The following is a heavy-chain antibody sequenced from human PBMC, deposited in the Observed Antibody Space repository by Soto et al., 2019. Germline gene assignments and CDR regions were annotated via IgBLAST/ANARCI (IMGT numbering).Heavy chain of an antibody. V-gene: IGHV3-30-3*01. D-gene: IGHD6-13*01. CDR3: ASTRSSSWLGTIDY. CDR2: ISYDGSNK. J-gene: IGHJ4*02. Sequence: QVQLVESGGGVVQPGRSLRLSCAASGFTFSSCAMHWVRQAPGKGLEWVAVISYDGSNKYYADSVKGRFTISRDNSKNTLYLQMNSLRAEDTAVYYCASTRSSSWLGTIDYWGQGTLVTVSS. CDR1: GFTFSSCA.